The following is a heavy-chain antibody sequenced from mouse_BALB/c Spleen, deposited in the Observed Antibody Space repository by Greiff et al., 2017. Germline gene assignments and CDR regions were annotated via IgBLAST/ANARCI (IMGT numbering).Heavy chain of an antibody. V-gene: IGHV2-9*02. Sequence: VMLVESGPGLVAPSQSLSITCTVSGFSLTSYGLHWVRQPPGKGLEWLGVIWAGGSTSYNSALMSRLSISKDNSKSQVFLKMNSLQTDDTAMYYCAREWDFAMDYWGLGTSVTVSS. CDR2: IWAGGST. J-gene: IGHJ4*01. CDR3: AREWDFAMDY. CDR1: GFSLTSYG.